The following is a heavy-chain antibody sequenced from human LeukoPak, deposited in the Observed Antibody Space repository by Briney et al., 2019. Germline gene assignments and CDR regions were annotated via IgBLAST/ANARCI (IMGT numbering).Heavy chain of an antibody. D-gene: IGHD3-22*01. J-gene: IGHJ4*02. CDR3: AKVDYDGDGYLSY. V-gene: IGHV3-30*02. CDR2: IRYDGKNK. CDR1: KITFSSYG. Sequence: GGSLRLSCVASKITFSSYGMHWVRQAPGKGLEWVAFIRYDGKNKYYGDSVKGRFTISRDNSRNTLYLQMNSLRDEDTAVYYCAKVDYDGDGYLSYWGQGTLVTVSS.